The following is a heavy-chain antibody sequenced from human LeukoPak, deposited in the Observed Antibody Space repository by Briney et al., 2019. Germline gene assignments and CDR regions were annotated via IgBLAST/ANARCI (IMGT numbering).Heavy chain of an antibody. CDR1: GFTFSTYR. CDR2: IKQDGSEK. Sequence: GGSLRLFCAASGFTFSTYRMSWVRQAPGKGLEWVANIKQDGSEKHYVDSVKGRFTISRDNAKNSLYLQMNSLRAEDTAVYYCARDRITMVRGGLDYYYMDVWGKGTTVTISS. J-gene: IGHJ6*03. D-gene: IGHD3-10*01. CDR3: ARDRITMVRGGLDYYYMDV. V-gene: IGHV3-7*01.